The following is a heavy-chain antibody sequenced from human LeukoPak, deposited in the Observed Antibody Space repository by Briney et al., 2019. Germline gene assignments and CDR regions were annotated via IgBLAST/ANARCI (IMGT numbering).Heavy chain of an antibody. D-gene: IGHD4-17*01. CDR2: INWNGGST. Sequence: PGGSLRLSCAASGFTFDDYGMSWVRQAPGKGLEWVSGINWNGGSTGYADSVKGRFTISRDNAKNSLYLQMNSLRAEDTAVYYCAKALESDGDYVLNYWGQGTLVTVSS. CDR3: AKALESDGDYVLNY. J-gene: IGHJ4*02. CDR1: GFTFDDYG. V-gene: IGHV3-20*04.